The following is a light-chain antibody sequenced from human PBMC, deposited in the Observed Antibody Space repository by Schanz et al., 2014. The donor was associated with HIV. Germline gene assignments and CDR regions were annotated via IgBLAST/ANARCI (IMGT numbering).Light chain of an antibody. CDR1: QRVSDSS. CDR3: QHYGGSPAVT. CDR2: VAS. J-gene: IGKJ4*01. V-gene: IGKV3-20*01. Sequence: EIVLTQSPGNMSLSPGERATLSCRASQRVSDSSFAWYQQKPGQPPKLLIYVASNRATCIPARFSGSWSGTDFTLTISSLEPEDFAVYYCQHYGGSPAVTFGGGTKVEIK.